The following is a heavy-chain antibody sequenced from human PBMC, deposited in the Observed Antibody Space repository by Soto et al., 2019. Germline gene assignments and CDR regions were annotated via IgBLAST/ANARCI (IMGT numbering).Heavy chain of an antibody. CDR2: ISAHNGNT. CDR3: AREWPLKYSSSSATLYYYYYYMDV. D-gene: IGHD6-6*01. CDR1: GYTFTSYG. Sequence: ASVKVSCKASGYTFTSYGINWVRQAPGQGLEWMGWISAHNGNTNYAQRLQGRVTMTTDTSTSTAYMELRSLRSDDTAVYYCAREWPLKYSSSSATLYYYYYYMDVWGKGTTVTVSS. J-gene: IGHJ6*03. V-gene: IGHV1-18*01.